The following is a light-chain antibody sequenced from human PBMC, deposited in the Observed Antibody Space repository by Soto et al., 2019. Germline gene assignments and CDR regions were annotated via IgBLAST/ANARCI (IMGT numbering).Light chain of an antibody. Sequence: QSVLTQPPSASGTPGQRVTISCSGSSSNIGSNTVNWYQQLPGTAPKLLIYSNNQRPSGIPDRFSGSKSGTSASLAFSGLQSEDEADFYCAAWDDSLNVPVYVFGTGTKVTVL. J-gene: IGLJ1*01. V-gene: IGLV1-44*01. CDR3: AAWDDSLNVPVYV. CDR1: SSNIGSNT. CDR2: SNN.